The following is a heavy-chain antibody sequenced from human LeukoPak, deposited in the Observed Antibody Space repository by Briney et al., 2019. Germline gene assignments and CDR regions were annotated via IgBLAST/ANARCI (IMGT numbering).Heavy chain of an antibody. CDR2: IYHSGST. CDR3: ARVAAAGTFFDY. Sequence: SETLSLTCTVSGGSISSGGYYWSRIRQPPGKGLEWIGYIYHSGSTYYNPSLKSRVTISVDRSKNQFSLKLSSVTAADTAVYSCARVAAAGTFFDYWGQGTLVTVSS. CDR1: GGSISSGGYY. D-gene: IGHD6-13*01. V-gene: IGHV4-30-2*01. J-gene: IGHJ4*02.